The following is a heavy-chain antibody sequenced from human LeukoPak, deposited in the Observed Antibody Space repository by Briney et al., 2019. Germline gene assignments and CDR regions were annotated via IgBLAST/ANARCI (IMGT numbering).Heavy chain of an antibody. CDR1: GGSISSYY. D-gene: IGHD3-10*01. V-gene: IGHV4-59*01. Sequence: SETLSLTCTVSGGSISSYYWSWIRQPPGKGLEWIGYIYYSGSTNYNPSLKSRVTISVDTSKNQFSLKLSSVTAADTAVYYCARLYGSGSYYIDYWGQGTLVTVS. J-gene: IGHJ4*02. CDR2: IYYSGST. CDR3: ARLYGSGSYYIDY.